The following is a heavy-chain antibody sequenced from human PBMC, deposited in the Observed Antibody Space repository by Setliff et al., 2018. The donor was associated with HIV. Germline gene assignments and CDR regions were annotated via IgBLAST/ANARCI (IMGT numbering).Heavy chain of an antibody. CDR1: GGSISSHY. CDR3: ARCYYNFWSGYPLDYMDV. CDR2: IYTSGST. V-gene: IGHV4-4*08. J-gene: IGHJ6*03. Sequence: KASETQSLTCTVSGGSISSHYWGRIRQPPGKGLEWIGHIYTSGSTNYNPSLKSRVTMSVGTSKNQFSLKLSSVTAADTAVYYCARCYYNFWSGYPLDYMDVWGKGTTVTVSS. D-gene: IGHD3-3*01.